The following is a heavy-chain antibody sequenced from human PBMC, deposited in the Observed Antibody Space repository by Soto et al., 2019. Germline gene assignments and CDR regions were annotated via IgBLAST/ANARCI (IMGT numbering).Heavy chain of an antibody. V-gene: IGHV1-69*01. D-gene: IGHD4-17*01. J-gene: IGHJ4*02. CDR1: GGTLNSYT. CDR2: IIPVFGTT. Sequence: QVQLVQSGAEVKKPGSSVRVSCKASGGTLNSYTISWVRQAPGQGLEWMGGIIPVFGTTAYAQKFQGRVTITAGQSRGTAYLDVFSLRSEDTAIYYCSISNSYGRGDFWGQGTVVTVSS. CDR3: SISNSYGRGDF.